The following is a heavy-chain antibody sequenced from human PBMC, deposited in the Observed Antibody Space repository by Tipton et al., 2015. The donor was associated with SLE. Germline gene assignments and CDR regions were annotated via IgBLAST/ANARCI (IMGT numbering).Heavy chain of an antibody. CDR1: GGSISSYY. CDR3: ARDSGWYYFDY. Sequence: TLSLTCTVSGGSISSYYWSWIRQPPGKGLEWIGYIYYSGSTNYNPSLKSRVTISVDTSKNQFFLILSSVTAADTAVYYCARDSGWYYFDYWGQGTLVTVSS. J-gene: IGHJ4*02. CDR2: IYYSGST. V-gene: IGHV4-59*01. D-gene: IGHD6-19*01.